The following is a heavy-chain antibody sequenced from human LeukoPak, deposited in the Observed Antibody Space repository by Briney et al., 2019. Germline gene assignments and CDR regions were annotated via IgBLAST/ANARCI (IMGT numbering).Heavy chain of an antibody. CDR2: ISSSSSYI. CDR3: ARAQPATTDAFDI. D-gene: IGHD6-25*01. V-gene: IGHV3-21*01. Sequence: PGGSLRLSCAASGFTFSSYSMNWVRQAPGKGLEWVSSISSSSSYIYYADSVKGRFTTSRDNAKNSLYLQMNSLRAEDTAVYYCARAQPATTDAFDIWGQGTMVTVSS. CDR1: GFTFSSYS. J-gene: IGHJ3*02.